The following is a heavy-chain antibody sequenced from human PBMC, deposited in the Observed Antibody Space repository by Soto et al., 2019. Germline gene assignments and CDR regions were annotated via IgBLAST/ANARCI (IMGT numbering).Heavy chain of an antibody. CDR2: ISSSGSTI. D-gene: IGHD4-17*01. CDR1: GFTFSDYY. V-gene: IGHV3-11*01. J-gene: IGHJ5*02. CDR3: ARTHYGGNSRWFDP. Sequence: GGSLRLSCAASGFTFSDYYMSWIRQAPGKGLEWVSYISSSGSTIYYAGSVKGRFTISRDNAKNSLYLQMNSLRAEDTAVYYCARTHYGGNSRWFDPWGQGTLVTVSS.